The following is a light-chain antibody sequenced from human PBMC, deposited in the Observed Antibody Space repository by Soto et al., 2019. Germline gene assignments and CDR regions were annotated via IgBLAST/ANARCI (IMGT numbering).Light chain of an antibody. J-gene: IGKJ4*01. Sequence: EIVLTQSPATLSLSPGERATPSCRASQSVSNYLAWYQQKPGQAPRLLIYDVSNRITGIPARFSGSGSGTDFTLTISSLEPEDFAVYYCQQRTDWPTFGGGTKVEIK. CDR1: QSVSNY. CDR3: QQRTDWPT. V-gene: IGKV3-11*01. CDR2: DVS.